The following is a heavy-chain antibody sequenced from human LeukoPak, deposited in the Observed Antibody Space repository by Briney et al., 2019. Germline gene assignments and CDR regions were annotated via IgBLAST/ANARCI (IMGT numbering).Heavy chain of an antibody. V-gene: IGHV3-21*01. CDR3: ARVAVSGPTGWFDS. CDR2: ISSTSAYI. J-gene: IGHJ5*01. Sequence: GGSLRLSCAGSGFALKSYSLSRVRQAPGKGLEWVSSISSTSAYIYYADSAKGRFTISRDNVDNVVYLQMNSLGAEDTAVYYCARVAVSGPTGWFDSWGQGTLVIVSS. D-gene: IGHD2-8*02. CDR1: GFALKSYS.